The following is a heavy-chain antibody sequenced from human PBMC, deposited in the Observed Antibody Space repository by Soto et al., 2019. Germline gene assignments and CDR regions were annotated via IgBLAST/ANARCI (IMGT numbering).Heavy chain of an antibody. Sequence: XESLKISCKGSGYSFTSYWIGWVRQMPGKGLEWMGIIYPGDSDTRYSPSFQGQVTISADKSISTAYLQWSSLKASDTAMYYCARRYCSSTSCYGHYYYYMDVWGKGTTVTVSS. J-gene: IGHJ6*03. CDR2: IYPGDSDT. D-gene: IGHD2-2*01. V-gene: IGHV5-51*01. CDR1: GYSFTSYW. CDR3: ARRYCSSTSCYGHYYYYMDV.